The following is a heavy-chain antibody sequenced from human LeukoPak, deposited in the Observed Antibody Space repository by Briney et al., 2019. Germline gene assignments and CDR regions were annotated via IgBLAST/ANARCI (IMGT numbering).Heavy chain of an antibody. CDR2: IYYSGST. V-gene: IGHV4-61*01. Sequence: PSETLSLTCTVSGGSVSSGSYYWSWIRQPPGKGLEWIGYIYYSGSTNYNPSLKSRVTISVDTSKNQFSLKLSSVTAADTAVYYCARDGPYYGYFDYWGQGTLVTVSS. CDR1: GGSVSSGSYY. D-gene: IGHD4-17*01. J-gene: IGHJ4*02. CDR3: ARDGPYYGYFDY.